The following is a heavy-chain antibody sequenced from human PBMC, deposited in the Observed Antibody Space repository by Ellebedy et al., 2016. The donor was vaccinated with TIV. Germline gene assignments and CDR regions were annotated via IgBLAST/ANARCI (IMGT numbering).Heavy chain of an antibody. V-gene: IGHV3-30*18. Sequence: LSLTCAASGLTFSSHAMSWVRQAPGKGLEWVALISYDANNKYYADSVKGRFTISRDNSKNTLYLQLNTLRPEDTAVYYCAKVPVGFCNRPFCFYLDDWGQGTLVSVSS. CDR3: AKVPVGFCNRPFCFYLDD. J-gene: IGHJ4*02. CDR2: ISYDANNK. D-gene: IGHD2-2*03. CDR1: GLTFSSHA.